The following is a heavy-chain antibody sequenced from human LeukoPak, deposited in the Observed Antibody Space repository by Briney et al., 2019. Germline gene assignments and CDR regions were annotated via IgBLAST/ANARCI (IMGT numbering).Heavy chain of an antibody. Sequence: ASVKVSCKASGYTFTSYGISWVRQAPGQGLEWMGWISAYNGNTNYAQKFQGRVTMTRDTSISTAYMELSRLRSEDTAVYYCARVTTGYSSGWHIDYWGQGTLVTVSS. D-gene: IGHD6-19*01. CDR2: ISAYNGNT. CDR1: GYTFTSYG. V-gene: IGHV1-18*01. J-gene: IGHJ4*02. CDR3: ARVTTGYSSGWHIDY.